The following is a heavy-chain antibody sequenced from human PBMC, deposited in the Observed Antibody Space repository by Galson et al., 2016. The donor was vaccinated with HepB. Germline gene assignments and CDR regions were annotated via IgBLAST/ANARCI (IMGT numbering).Heavy chain of an antibody. CDR1: GFSFHNYG. J-gene: IGHJ2*01. CDR2: ISGSGGNS. D-gene: IGHD3-22*01. CDR3: AKDYYDSSGYRSYWYFDL. Sequence: SLRLSCAASGFSFHNYGMHWVRQAPGKGLEWVSAISGSGGNSYYADSVKGRFTISRDNSKNTLYVQMHSLRAEDTAVYYCAKDYYDSSGYRSYWYFDLWGRGTLVTVSS. V-gene: IGHV3-23*01.